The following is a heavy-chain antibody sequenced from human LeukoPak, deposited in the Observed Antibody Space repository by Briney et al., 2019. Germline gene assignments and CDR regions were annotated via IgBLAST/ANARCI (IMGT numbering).Heavy chain of an antibody. CDR2: IIPLFGAA. J-gene: IGHJ4*02. CDR3: ASRSPYSGYDLYDY. V-gene: IGHV1-69*06. Sequence: VASVKVSCKASGGTFSNYAISWVRQAPGQGLEWMGGIIPLFGAANFAQKFQGRVTFTADKTTSTAYMELSSLRSEDTAVYYCASRSPYSGYDLYDYWGQGTLVTVS. D-gene: IGHD5-12*01. CDR1: GGTFSNYA.